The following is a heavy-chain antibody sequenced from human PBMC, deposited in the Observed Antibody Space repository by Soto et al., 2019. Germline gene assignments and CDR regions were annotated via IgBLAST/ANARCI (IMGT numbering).Heavy chain of an antibody. CDR1: GFTFSNAW. D-gene: IGHD2-2*01. CDR3: AKLGSSTWSPHYYFDY. J-gene: IGHJ4*02. CDR2: ITGSGSDT. Sequence: GGSLRLSCAASGFTFSNAWMNWVRQAPGKGLEWVSAITGSGSDTYYLDSVKGRFTISRDNSKNTLYLQMNSLRAEDTAICYCAKLGSSTWSPHYYFDYWGQGTLVTVSS. V-gene: IGHV3-23*01.